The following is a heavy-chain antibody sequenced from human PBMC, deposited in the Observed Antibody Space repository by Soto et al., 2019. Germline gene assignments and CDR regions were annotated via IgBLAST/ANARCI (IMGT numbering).Heavy chain of an antibody. CDR1: GFTFSSQA. J-gene: IGHJ6*02. CDR3: AKRAYYDLAGMDV. D-gene: IGHD1-26*01. Sequence: GGSLRLSCAGSGFTFSSQAMSWVRQAPGKGLEWVSGISGSGATTYYAEPVKGRFTISRDNSKNTLYLQMNSLRAADTAVYYCAKRAYYDLAGMDVWGHGTTVTVS. CDR2: ISGSGATT. V-gene: IGHV3-23*01.